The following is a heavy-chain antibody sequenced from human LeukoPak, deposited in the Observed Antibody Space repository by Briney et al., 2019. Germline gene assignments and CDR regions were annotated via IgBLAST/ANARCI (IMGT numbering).Heavy chain of an antibody. Sequence: GGSLRLSCAASGFTFSSYAMHWVRQAPGKGLEWVAVISYDGSNKYYADSVKGRFTISRDNSKNTLYLQMNSLRAEDTAVYYCARGYFIDYWGQGTLVTVSS. CDR1: GFTFSSYA. CDR2: ISYDGSNK. CDR3: ARGYFIDY. J-gene: IGHJ4*02. D-gene: IGHD2/OR15-2a*01. V-gene: IGHV3-30*04.